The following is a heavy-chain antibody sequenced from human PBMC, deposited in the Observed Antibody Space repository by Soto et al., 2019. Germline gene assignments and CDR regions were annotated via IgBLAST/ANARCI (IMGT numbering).Heavy chain of an antibody. J-gene: IGHJ3*01. CDR3: ARSPGGYYID. D-gene: IGHD3-9*01. CDR2: INTDGSST. Sequence: EVQLVESGGGSVQPGGSLRLSCADSGFSFSSYWMHWVRQGPGKGLVWVARINTDGSSTNYADSVKGRFTISRDNAKNTLYLQMNSLRAQDTAVYYCARSPGGYYIDWGQGTMVTVSS. V-gene: IGHV3-74*01. CDR1: GFSFSSYW.